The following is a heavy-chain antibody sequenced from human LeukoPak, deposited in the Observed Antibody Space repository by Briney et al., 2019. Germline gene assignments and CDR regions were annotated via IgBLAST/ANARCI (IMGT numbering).Heavy chain of an antibody. D-gene: IGHD6-13*01. CDR1: GFTFNHYA. V-gene: IGHV3-23*01. J-gene: IGHJ4*02. Sequence: SGGSLTLSCAASGFTFNHYAMSWGRQAPGKGLEWVSAISGSGGSTYCADSVKGRFTISRDNTKNALYLQMNSLRADDTAVYYSASGDDQYSSSWYVPVWGQGTLVTVSS. CDR3: ASGDDQYSSSWYVPV. CDR2: ISGSGGST.